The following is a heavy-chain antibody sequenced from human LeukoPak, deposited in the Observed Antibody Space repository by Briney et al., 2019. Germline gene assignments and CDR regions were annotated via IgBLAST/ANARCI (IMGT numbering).Heavy chain of an antibody. CDR1: GGSISSSSYY. J-gene: IGHJ4*02. V-gene: IGHV4-39*01. CDR2: IYYSGST. D-gene: IGHD3-16*02. CDR3: ARVPYDYIWGSYRLGGEYYSDY. Sequence: KASETLSLTCTVSGGSISSSSYYWGWIRQPPGKGLEWIGSIYYSGSTYYNPSLKSRVTISVDTSKNQFSLKLSSVTAADTAVYYCARVPYDYIWGSYRLGGEYYSDYWGQGTLVTVSS.